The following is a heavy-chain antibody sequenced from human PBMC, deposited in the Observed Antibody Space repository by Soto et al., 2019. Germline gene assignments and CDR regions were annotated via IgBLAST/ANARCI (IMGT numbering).Heavy chain of an antibody. Sequence: WWSLRLSCSASVFTFSSYAMHWVRQAPGKGLEYVSAISSNGGSTYYADSVKGRFTISRDNSKNTLYLQMSSLRAEDTAVYYCVKEVGCSSTSCYTGTGGMDVWGQGTTVTVSS. CDR1: VFTFSSYA. J-gene: IGHJ6*02. CDR3: VKEVGCSSTSCYTGTGGMDV. CDR2: ISSNGGST. V-gene: IGHV3-64D*06. D-gene: IGHD2-2*02.